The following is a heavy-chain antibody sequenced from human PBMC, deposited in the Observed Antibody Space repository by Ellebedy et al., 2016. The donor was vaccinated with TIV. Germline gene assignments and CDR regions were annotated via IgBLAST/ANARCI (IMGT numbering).Heavy chain of an antibody. CDR3: AKNSGSSAYHVLDV. J-gene: IGHJ6*02. V-gene: IGHV3-23*01. CDR2: ISRSGNNT. CDR1: GFTFSSNA. Sequence: GESLKISCAASGFTFSSNAMSWVRQAPGKGLEWVSVISRSGNNTYYGGSVKGRFTISRDTSKNTPYLQMNSLRADDTAIYYCAKNSGSSAYHVLDVWGQGTTVTVSS. D-gene: IGHD3-10*01.